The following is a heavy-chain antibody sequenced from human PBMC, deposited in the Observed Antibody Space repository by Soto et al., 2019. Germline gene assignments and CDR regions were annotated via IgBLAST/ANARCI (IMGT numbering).Heavy chain of an antibody. CDR1: GGSISSYY. D-gene: IGHD3-10*01. CDR2: IHYSGST. J-gene: IGHJ5*02. V-gene: IGHV4-59*01. Sequence: PSETLSLTCTVSGGSISSYYWNWIRQPPGKGLEWFGYIHYSGSTNYNPSLKSRVTISVDTSNNQFSLKLSSVTAADTAVYYCATGRFSAMIRGVIMFDPWGQGTLVTVSS. CDR3: ATGRFSAMIRGVIMFDP.